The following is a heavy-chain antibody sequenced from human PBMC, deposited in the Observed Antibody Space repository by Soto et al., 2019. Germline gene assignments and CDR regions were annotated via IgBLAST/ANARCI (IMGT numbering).Heavy chain of an antibody. D-gene: IGHD3-3*01. CDR1: GYTFTSYG. J-gene: IGHJ4*02. V-gene: IGHV1-18*01. CDR2: ISAYNGNT. CDR3: ARDITIFGVVIRASFDY. Sequence: ASVKVSCKASGYTFTSYGISWVRQAPGQGLEWMGWISAYNGNTNYAQKLRGRVTMTTDTSTSTAYMELRSLRSDDTAVYYCARDITIFGVVIRASFDYWGQGTLVTVSS.